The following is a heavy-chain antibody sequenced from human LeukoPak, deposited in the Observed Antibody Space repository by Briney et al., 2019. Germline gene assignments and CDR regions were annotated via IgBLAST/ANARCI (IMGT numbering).Heavy chain of an antibody. CDR1: XYXFTSXX. D-gene: IGHD3-16*01. CDR3: ASRVQAAHHGGLIDY. Sequence: CXXXXYXFTSXXXXWVRXXPXXXXXXXXXXNPSGGSTSYAQKFQGRVTMTRDTSTSTVYMELSSLRSEDTAVYYCASRVQAAHHGGLIDYWGQGTLVTVSS. CDR2: XNPSGGST. V-gene: IGHV1-46*01. J-gene: IGHJ4*02.